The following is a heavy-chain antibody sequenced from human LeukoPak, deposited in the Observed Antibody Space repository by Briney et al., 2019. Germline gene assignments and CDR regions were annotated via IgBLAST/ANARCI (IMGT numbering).Heavy chain of an antibody. J-gene: IGHJ1*01. D-gene: IGHD3-10*01. CDR3: ARDSSGFGSPDEYFQH. V-gene: IGHV3-21*01. CDR2: ISSSSSYI. Sequence: PGGSLRLSCAASGFTFSSYSMNWVRQAPGKGLEWVSSISSSSSYIYYADSVKGRFTISRDNAKNSLYLQMNSLRAEDTAVYHCARDSSGFGSPDEYFQHWGQGTLVTVSS. CDR1: GFTFSSYS.